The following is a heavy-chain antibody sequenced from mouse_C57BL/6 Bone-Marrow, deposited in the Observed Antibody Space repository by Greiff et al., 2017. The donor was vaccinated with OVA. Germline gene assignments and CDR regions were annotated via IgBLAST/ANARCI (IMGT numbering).Heavy chain of an antibody. CDR3: ARPLYYYGPYYAMDY. V-gene: IGHV5-17*01. J-gene: IGHJ4*01. Sequence: EVQLVESGGGLVKPGGSLKLSCAASGFTFSDYGMHWVRQAPEKGLEWVAYISSGSSTIYYADTVKGRFTISRDNAKNTLFLQMTSLRSEDTAMYYCARPLYYYGPYYAMDYWGQGTSVTVSS. CDR1: GFTFSDYG. CDR2: ISSGSSTI. D-gene: IGHD1-1*01.